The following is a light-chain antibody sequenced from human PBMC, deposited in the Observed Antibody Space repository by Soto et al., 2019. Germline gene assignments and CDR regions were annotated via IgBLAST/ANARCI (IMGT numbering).Light chain of an antibody. CDR1: QSVGSY. CDR2: GAS. Sequence: DIVLTQSPATLSLSPGERATLSCRASQSVGSYLAWFQHKPGQAPRLLIYGASNRATDIPGRFSGRGSGTDFPLTISSLESGDSAVYYCQQRDKWPRTFGQGTKLEIK. V-gene: IGKV3-11*01. CDR3: QQRDKWPRT. J-gene: IGKJ2*01.